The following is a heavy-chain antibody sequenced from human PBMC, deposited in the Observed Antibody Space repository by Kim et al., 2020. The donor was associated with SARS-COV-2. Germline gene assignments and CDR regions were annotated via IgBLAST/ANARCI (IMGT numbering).Heavy chain of an antibody. CDR1: GGSISSSSYY. Sequence: SETLSLTCTVSGGSISSSSYYWGWIRQPPGKGLEWIGSIYYSGSTYYNPSLKSRVTISVDTSKNQFSLKLSSVTAADTAVYYCVRGSRSTLGGYYVGAWFDPWGQGTLVTVSS. CDR2: IYYSGST. J-gene: IGHJ5*02. D-gene: IGHD3-22*01. V-gene: IGHV4-39*07. CDR3: VRGSRSTLGGYYVGAWFDP.